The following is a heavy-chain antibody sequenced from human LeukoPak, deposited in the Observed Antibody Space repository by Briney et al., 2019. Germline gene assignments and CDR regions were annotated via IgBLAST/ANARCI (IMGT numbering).Heavy chain of an antibody. CDR1: GYTFTIYY. CDR2: INPSGGST. J-gene: IGHJ4*02. CDR3: ARAPSSGYYYY. V-gene: IGHV1-46*01. D-gene: IGHD3-22*01. Sequence: ASVKVSCKASGYTFTIYYMHWVRQAPGQGLEWMGIINPSGGSTSYAQKFQGRVTMTRDTSTSTVYMELSSLRSEDTAVYYCARAPSSGYYYYWGQGTLVTVSS.